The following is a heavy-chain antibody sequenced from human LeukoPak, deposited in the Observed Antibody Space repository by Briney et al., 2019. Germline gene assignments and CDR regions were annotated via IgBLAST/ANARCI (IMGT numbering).Heavy chain of an antibody. CDR2: IYPGESDT. CDR3: ARRAYYYDSSGYYYYFDF. V-gene: IGHV5-51*01. Sequence: GESLKISCQGSGYIFSIYWIAWVRQMPGRGLEWMGIIYPGESDTRYSPSFQGQVTISADKSISTAYLQWSSLKASDTAMYYCARRAYYYDSSGYYYYFDFWGQGTLVTVSS. CDR1: GYIFSIYW. D-gene: IGHD3-22*01. J-gene: IGHJ4*02.